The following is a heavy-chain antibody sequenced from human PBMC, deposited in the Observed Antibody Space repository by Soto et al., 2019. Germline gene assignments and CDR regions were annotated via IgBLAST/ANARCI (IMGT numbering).Heavy chain of an antibody. Sequence: EVQLVESGGGLVKPGGSLRLSCAASGFTFSSYSMNWVRQAPGKGLEWVSSISSSSSYIYYADSVKGRFTISRDNAKNSLHLQMSSLSVEDTAVYYCASPMYYDISNYFYGMDVWGQGTTVTVSS. V-gene: IGHV3-21*01. CDR2: ISSSSSYI. J-gene: IGHJ6*02. CDR1: GFTFSSYS. CDR3: ASPMYYDISNYFYGMDV. D-gene: IGHD3-9*01.